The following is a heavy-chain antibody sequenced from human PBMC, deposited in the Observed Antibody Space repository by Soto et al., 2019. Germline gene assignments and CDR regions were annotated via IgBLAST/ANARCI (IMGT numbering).Heavy chain of an antibody. CDR1: GFTFSSYC. CDR2: ISYDRSNK. D-gene: IGHD3-22*01. CDR3: AKEYYDSSGYFYDDSRYYFDY. Sequence: LRLSCAASGFTFSSYCMNWFRQAPGKGLEWVSYISYDRSNKYYADSAKGRFTISRDNSKNTLYLQMNSLRAEDTAVYYCAKEYYDSSGYFYDDSRYYFDYWGQGTLVTVSS. V-gene: IGHV3-30*02. J-gene: IGHJ4*02.